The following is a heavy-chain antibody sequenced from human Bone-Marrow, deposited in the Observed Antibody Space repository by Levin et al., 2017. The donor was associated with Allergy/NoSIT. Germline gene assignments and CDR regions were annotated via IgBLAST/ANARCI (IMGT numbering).Heavy chain of an antibody. CDR1: GFSFSTYG. V-gene: IGHV3-23*01. J-gene: IGHJ4*02. CDR3: AQVASAGTIY. Sequence: GGSLRLSCAASGFSFSTYGMSWVRQAPGKGLEWVSSIGGSGTTTYYADSVKGRFTISRDNSKNTLYLQMNSLRAEDTAVYYCAQVASAGTIYWGQGTLVTVSS. CDR2: IGGSGTTT. D-gene: IGHD6-13*01.